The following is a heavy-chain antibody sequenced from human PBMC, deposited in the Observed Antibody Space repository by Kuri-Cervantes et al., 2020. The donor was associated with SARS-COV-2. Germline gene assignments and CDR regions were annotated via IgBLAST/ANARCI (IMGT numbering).Heavy chain of an antibody. CDR2: IYSGGST. Sequence: LSLTCAASGFTFSNAWMSWVRQAPGKGLEWVSVIYSGGSTYYADSVKGRFTISRDNSKNTLYLQMNSLRAEDTAAYYCARGYGDSLYWGQGTLVTVSS. D-gene: IGHD4-17*01. V-gene: IGHV3-53*01. J-gene: IGHJ4*02. CDR1: GFTFSNAW. CDR3: ARGYGDSLY.